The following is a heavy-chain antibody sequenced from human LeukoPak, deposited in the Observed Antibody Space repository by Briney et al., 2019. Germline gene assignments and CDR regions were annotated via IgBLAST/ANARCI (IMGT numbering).Heavy chain of an antibody. CDR3: ARSLFPLPAAYEFDP. Sequence: ASVKVSCKASGYTFTSYDINWVRQATGQGLEWMGWMNPNSGNTGYAQKFQGRVTMTRNTFISTAYMELSSLRSEDTAVYYSARSLFPLPAAYEFDPWGQGTLVTVSS. V-gene: IGHV1-8*01. J-gene: IGHJ5*02. CDR2: MNPNSGNT. CDR1: GYTFTSYD. D-gene: IGHD2-2*01.